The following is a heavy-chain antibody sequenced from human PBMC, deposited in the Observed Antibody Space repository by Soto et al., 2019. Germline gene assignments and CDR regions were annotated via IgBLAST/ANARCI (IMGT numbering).Heavy chain of an antibody. D-gene: IGHD1-26*01. CDR3: AKDPRGIVGAGAWLDS. J-gene: IGHJ4*02. CDR1: GFSFSSYA. CDR2: ISYDGSDM. V-gene: IGHV3-30*18. Sequence: QVHLVESGGDVVQPGRSLRLSCAASGFSFSSYAIHWVRQAPGKGLEWVAVISYDGSDMYYGDSVKGRFTISRENSKNTLYLQMNSLRPDDTAVYYCAKDPRGIVGAGAWLDSWGQGTLVIVSS.